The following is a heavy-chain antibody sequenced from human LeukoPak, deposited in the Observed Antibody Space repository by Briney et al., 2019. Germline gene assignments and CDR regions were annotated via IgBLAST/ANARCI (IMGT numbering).Heavy chain of an antibody. J-gene: IGHJ6*02. CDR1: GFTLSSYS. D-gene: IGHD6-13*01. V-gene: IGHV3-21*01. Sequence: GGSLRLSCAASGFTLSSYSMNWVRQAPGKGLEWVSSISSSSSYIYYADSVKGRFTISRDNAKNSLYLQMNSLRAEDTAVYYCARYKVRGLAAAGPNYYYGMDVWGQGTTVPVSS. CDR2: ISSSSSYI. CDR3: ARYKVRGLAAAGPNYYYGMDV.